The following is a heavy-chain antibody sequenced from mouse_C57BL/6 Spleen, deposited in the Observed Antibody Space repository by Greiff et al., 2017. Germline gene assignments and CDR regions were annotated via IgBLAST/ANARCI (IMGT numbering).Heavy chain of an antibody. CDR3: ASLSYGSTHYYAMDY. CDR2: IDPSDSYT. Sequence: QVQLKESGAELVMPGASVKLSCKASGYTFTSYWMHWVKQRPGQGLEWIGEIDPSDSYTNYNQKFKGKSTLTVDKSSSTAYMQLSSLTSEDSAVYYCASLSYGSTHYYAMDYWGQGTSVTGSS. D-gene: IGHD1-1*01. J-gene: IGHJ4*01. CDR1: GYTFTSYW. V-gene: IGHV1-69*01.